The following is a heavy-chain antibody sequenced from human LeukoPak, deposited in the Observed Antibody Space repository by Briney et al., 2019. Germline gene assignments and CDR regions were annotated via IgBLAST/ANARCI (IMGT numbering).Heavy chain of an antibody. J-gene: IGHJ4*02. V-gene: IGHV3-23*01. Sequence: PGGSLRLSCAASGFTFSSYPMTRVRQAPGKGPEWVSFISDSGGITYYADSVKGRFTISRDNSKNTLYLQMNSLRAEDTAVYYCAIDPNWGTHSWGQGVLVTVSS. CDR3: AIDPNWGTHS. D-gene: IGHD7-27*01. CDR1: GFTFSSYP. CDR2: ISDSGGIT.